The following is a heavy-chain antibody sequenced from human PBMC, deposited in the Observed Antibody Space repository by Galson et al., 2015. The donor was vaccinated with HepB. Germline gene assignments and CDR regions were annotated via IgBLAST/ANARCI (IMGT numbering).Heavy chain of an antibody. Sequence: SLRLSCAASGFTVSSNYMSWVRQAPGKGLEWVSYISSSGTTIYYADSVKGRFTISRDNAKNSLYLQMNSLRAEDTAVYYCARDSDYSRFDCGGQGTLVTVSS. D-gene: IGHD1-26*01. V-gene: IGHV3-11*01. J-gene: IGHJ4*02. CDR2: ISSSGTTI. CDR3: ARDSDYSRFDC. CDR1: GFTVSSNY.